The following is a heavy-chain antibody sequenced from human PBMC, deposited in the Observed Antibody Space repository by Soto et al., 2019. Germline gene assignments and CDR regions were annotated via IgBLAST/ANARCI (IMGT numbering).Heavy chain of an antibody. Sequence: SETLSLTCTVSGGSISSYYWSWIRQPPGKGLEWIGYIYYSGSTNYNPSLKSRVTISVDTSKNQFSLKLSSVTAADTAVYYCARALYYYDSSGYYYDYWGQGTLVTVSS. J-gene: IGHJ4*02. D-gene: IGHD3-22*01. CDR3: ARALYYYDSSGYYYDY. CDR1: GGSISSYY. V-gene: IGHV4-59*08. CDR2: IYYSGST.